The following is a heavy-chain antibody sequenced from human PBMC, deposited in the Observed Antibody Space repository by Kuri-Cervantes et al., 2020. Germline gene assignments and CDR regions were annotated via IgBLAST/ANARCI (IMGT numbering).Heavy chain of an antibody. V-gene: IGHV3-30*04. CDR1: GLTFSSYA. CDR2: ISYDGSNK. D-gene: IGHD3-9*01. Sequence: GESLKISCAASGLTFSSYAMHWVRQAPGKGLEWVAVISYDGSNKYYADSVKGRFTISRDNSKNALYLQMNSLRAEDTAVYYCAKDNIRYYDILTGLVYWGQGTLVTVSS. CDR3: AKDNIRYYDILTGLVY. J-gene: IGHJ4*02.